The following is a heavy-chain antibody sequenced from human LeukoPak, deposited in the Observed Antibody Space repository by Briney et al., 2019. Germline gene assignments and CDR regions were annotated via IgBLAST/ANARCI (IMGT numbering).Heavy chain of an antibody. CDR3: AKGYCSSTSCYKSYFDY. D-gene: IGHD2-2*02. V-gene: IGHV3-30*18. Sequence: GGPLRLSCAASGFTFSNAWMSWVRQAPGKGLEWVAVISYDGSNKYYADSVKGRFTISRDNSKNTLYLQMNSLRAEDTAVYYCAKGYCSSTSCYKSYFDYWGQGTLVTVSS. CDR1: GFTFSNAW. CDR2: ISYDGSNK. J-gene: IGHJ4*02.